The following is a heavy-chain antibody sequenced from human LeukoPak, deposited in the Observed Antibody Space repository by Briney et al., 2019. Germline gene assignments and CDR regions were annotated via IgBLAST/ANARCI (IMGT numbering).Heavy chain of an antibody. J-gene: IGHJ5*02. D-gene: IGHD3-22*01. V-gene: IGHV4-59*12. Sequence: SETLSLTCTVSGGSISNYYWNWIRQPPGKGLEWIGYIYYTGNTNYNPSLKSRVTISVDTSKNQFSLKLSSVTAADTAVYYCAGARGYYDSSGYYYRWFDPWGQGTLVTVSS. CDR1: GGSISNYY. CDR3: AGARGYYDSSGYYYRWFDP. CDR2: IYYTGNT.